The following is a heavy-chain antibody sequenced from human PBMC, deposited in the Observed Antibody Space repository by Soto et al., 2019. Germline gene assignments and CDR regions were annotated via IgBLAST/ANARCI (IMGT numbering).Heavy chain of an antibody. D-gene: IGHD6-6*01. Sequence: QVQLVQSGAEVKKPGSSVKVSCKASGGTFSSYAISWVRQAPGQGLEWMGGIIPIFGTANYAQKFQGRVTITADESTRTAYMELSSLRSEDTAVYYCASHGRQLVDYYYGMDVWGQGTTVTVSS. V-gene: IGHV1-69*12. CDR2: IIPIFGTA. CDR3: ASHGRQLVDYYYGMDV. J-gene: IGHJ6*02. CDR1: GGTFSSYA.